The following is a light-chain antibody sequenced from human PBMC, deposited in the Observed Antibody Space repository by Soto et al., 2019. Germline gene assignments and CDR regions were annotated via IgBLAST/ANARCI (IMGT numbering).Light chain of an antibody. J-gene: IGKJ1*01. V-gene: IGKV2-30*01. Sequence: DVVMTQSPLSLPVTLGQPASISCRSSQSLVYRDGNTYLNWFQQRPGQSPRRLIYKVSNRDSGVPDRFSGSGSGTDFTLKISRVEAEDVGVYYCMQCTHWPWTFGQGTKVEIK. CDR1: QSLVYRDGNTY. CDR2: KVS. CDR3: MQCTHWPWT.